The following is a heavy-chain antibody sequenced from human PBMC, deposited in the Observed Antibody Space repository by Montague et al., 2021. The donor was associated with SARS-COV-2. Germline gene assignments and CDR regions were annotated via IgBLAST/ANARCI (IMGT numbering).Heavy chain of an antibody. CDR1: GFTVSTAV. Sequence: SLRLSCAASGFTVSTAVVSWVRQAPGKGLEWVSTINGGGGSTYYADSMRGRFTISRDNSENTLYLQMNSLRAEETAIYYCAKGRGTSCSDYWGQGTLVTVSS. CDR2: INGGGGST. V-gene: IGHV3-23*01. J-gene: IGHJ4*02. CDR3: AKGRGTSCSDY. D-gene: IGHD2-15*01.